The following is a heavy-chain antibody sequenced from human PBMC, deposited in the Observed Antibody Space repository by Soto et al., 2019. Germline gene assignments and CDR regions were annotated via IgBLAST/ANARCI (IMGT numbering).Heavy chain of an antibody. CDR3: ARGPDDYGGNSPTFVI. CDR2: VYHSGTT. J-gene: IGHJ3*02. V-gene: IGHV4-59*01. Sequence: SETLSLTCTASGGSIRSYYWSWLRQPPGKGLEWIGYVYHSGTTNYNPSLKSRVTISVDTSKSQFSLKLTSVTDADTAVYYCARGPDDYGGNSPTFVIWGQGTMVTVS. CDR1: GGSIRSYY. D-gene: IGHD4-17*01.